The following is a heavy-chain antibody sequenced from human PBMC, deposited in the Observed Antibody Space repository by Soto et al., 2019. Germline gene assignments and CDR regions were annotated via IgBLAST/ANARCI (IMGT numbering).Heavy chain of an antibody. Sequence: SVDVSCKASGGTFSSYAISWVRQAPVQVLEWMGGIIPIFGTANYSQKFQGRVTITADESTSTAYMELSSLRSEDTAVYYCARYCSSTSCPYYYYYGMDVWGQGNTVTVSS. CDR3: ARYCSSTSCPYYYYYGMDV. J-gene: IGHJ6*02. D-gene: IGHD2-2*01. V-gene: IGHV1-69*13. CDR1: GGTFSSYA. CDR2: IIPIFGTA.